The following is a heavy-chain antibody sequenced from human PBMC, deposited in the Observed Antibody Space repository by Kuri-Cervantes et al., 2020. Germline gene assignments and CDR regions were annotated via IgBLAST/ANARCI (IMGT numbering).Heavy chain of an antibody. Sequence: GESLKISCAASGFTFSSYGMHWVRQAPGKGLERVAVISYDGSNKYYADSVKGRFTISRDNSKNTLYLQMNSLRAEDTAVYYCAKDGYSSNDWWPYYYYYGMDVWGQGTTVTVSS. D-gene: IGHD5-18*01. CDR1: GFTFSSYG. CDR2: ISYDGSNK. V-gene: IGHV3-30*18. J-gene: IGHJ6*02. CDR3: AKDGYSSNDWWPYYYYYGMDV.